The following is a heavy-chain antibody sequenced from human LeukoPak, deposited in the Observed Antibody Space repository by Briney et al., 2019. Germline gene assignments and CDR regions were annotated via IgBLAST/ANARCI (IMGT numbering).Heavy chain of an antibody. Sequence: PGGSLRLSCAASGFTFSSYAMHWVRQAPGKGLEWVAVISYDGSNKYYADSVKGRFTISRDNSKNTLYLQMSSLRAEDTAVYYCSREFALRWFGELQHHWGQGTLVTVSS. CDR3: SREFALRWFGELQHH. D-gene: IGHD3-10*01. CDR1: GFTFSSYA. CDR2: ISYDGSNK. V-gene: IGHV3-30*15. J-gene: IGHJ5*02.